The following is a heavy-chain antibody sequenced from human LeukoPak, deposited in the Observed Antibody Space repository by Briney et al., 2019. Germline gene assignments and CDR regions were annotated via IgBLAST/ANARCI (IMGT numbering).Heavy chain of an antibody. J-gene: IGHJ6*03. Sequence: SGPVLAKPTETLTLTCTASGFSLSNPRMGGSWIRQPPVKALEWPAHTFSTDEKSYRPSLKNRLTISKDTSKSQVVLTVTNMDPVDTATYYCARIVEYDLWTNYNYFYMDVWGKGTSVTVSS. V-gene: IGHV2-26*01. CDR2: TFSTDEK. CDR1: GFSLSNPRMG. CDR3: ARIVEYDLWTNYNYFYMDV. D-gene: IGHD3-3*01.